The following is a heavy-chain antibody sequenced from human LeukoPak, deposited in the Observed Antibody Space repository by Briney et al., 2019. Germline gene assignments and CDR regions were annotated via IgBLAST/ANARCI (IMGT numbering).Heavy chain of an antibody. CDR3: AKQYSSDWNGLAEYFQH. J-gene: IGHJ1*01. Sequence: GGSLRLSCEASGFTFSSYWMTWVRQAPGKGLEWVANIKQDGSEKYYVDSVKGRFTISRDNAKNSVYLQMNSLRAEDTAVYYCAKQYSSDWNGLAEYFQHWGQGTLLTVSS. CDR2: IKQDGSEK. V-gene: IGHV3-7*01. CDR1: GFTFSSYW. D-gene: IGHD6-19*01.